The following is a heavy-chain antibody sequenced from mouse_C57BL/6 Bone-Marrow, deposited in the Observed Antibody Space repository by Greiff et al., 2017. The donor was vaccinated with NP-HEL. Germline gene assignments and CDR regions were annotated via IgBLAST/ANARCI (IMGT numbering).Heavy chain of an antibody. CDR1: GYTFTDYY. CDR2: INPYNGGT. Sequence: EVKLQESGPVLVKPGASVKMSCKASGYTFTDYYMNWVKQSHGKSLEWIGVINPYNGGTSYNQKFKGKATLTVDKSSSTAYMELNSLTSEDSAVYYCARSPLHYYGSRGYWGQGTTLTVSS. D-gene: IGHD1-1*01. J-gene: IGHJ2*01. CDR3: ARSPLHYYGSRGY. V-gene: IGHV1-19*01.